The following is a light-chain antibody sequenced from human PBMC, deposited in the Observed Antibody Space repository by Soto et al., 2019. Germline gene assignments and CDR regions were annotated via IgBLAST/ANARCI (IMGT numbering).Light chain of an antibody. CDR2: GAS. V-gene: IGKV3-20*01. CDR3: QKYGSSPWT. J-gene: IGKJ1*01. CDR1: QRVSRNF. Sequence: EIVLTQSPVTLSLSPGAIATLSCSASQRVSRNFLAWYRQKPGQAPRLLIYGASNRATDTPDRFSGSGSGADFSLTISRLEPEDFAVYYCQKYGSSPWTFGQGTKVDIK.